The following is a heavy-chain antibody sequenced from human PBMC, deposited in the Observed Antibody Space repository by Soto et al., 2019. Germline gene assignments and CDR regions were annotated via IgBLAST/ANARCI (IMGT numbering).Heavy chain of an antibody. D-gene: IGHD2-2*01. J-gene: IGHJ4*02. Sequence: ASETLSLTCTVSGGSISSSSYYWGWIRQPPGKGLEWIGSIYYSGYTYYNPSLQSRVTISVDTSKNQFSLKLSSVTAADTAVYYCARGLKTTLRNFVVVPAARFNPYYFDYWGQGTLVTVSS. CDR3: ARGLKTTLRNFVVVPAARFNPYYFDY. V-gene: IGHV4-39*01. CDR1: GGSISSSSYY. CDR2: IYYSGYT.